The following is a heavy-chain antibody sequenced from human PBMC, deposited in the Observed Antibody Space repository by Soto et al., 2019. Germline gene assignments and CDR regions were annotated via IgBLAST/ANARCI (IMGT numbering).Heavy chain of an antibody. D-gene: IGHD6-13*01. Sequence: EVQLLESGGGLVQPGGSLRLSCAASGFTFSSYAMSWVRQAPGKGLEWVSAISGSGGSTYHADSVKGRFTISRDNSKNTLYLQMNSLRAEDTAVYYCAKIGQQLCYFDYWGQGTLVTVSS. CDR3: AKIGQQLCYFDY. V-gene: IGHV3-23*01. CDR1: GFTFSSYA. J-gene: IGHJ4*02. CDR2: ISGSGGST.